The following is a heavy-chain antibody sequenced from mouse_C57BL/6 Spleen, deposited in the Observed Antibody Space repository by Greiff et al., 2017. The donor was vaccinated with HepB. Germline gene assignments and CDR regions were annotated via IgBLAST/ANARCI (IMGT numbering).Heavy chain of an antibody. CDR3: ARRTGSFLDY. V-gene: IGHV1-52*01. J-gene: IGHJ2*01. CDR1: GYTFTSYW. CDR2: IDPSDSET. Sequence: QVQLQQSGAELVRPGSSVKLSCKASGYTFTSYWMHWVKQRPIQGLEWIGNIDPSDSETHYNQKFKDKATLTVDKSSSTAYMQLSSLTSEDSAVYYCARRTGSFLDYWGQGTTLTVSS.